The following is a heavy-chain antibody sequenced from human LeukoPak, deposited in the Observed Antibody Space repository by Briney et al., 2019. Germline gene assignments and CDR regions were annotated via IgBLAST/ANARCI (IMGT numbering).Heavy chain of an antibody. V-gene: IGHV4-34*01. D-gene: IGHD3-22*01. J-gene: IGHJ4*02. Sequence: PSETLSLTCAVYGGSFSGYYWSWIRQPPGKGLEWIGEINHSGSTNYNPSLKSRVTISVDTSKNQFSLKLSSVTAADTAVYYCARKHEDDYYDSSGYYYSHSDYWGQGTLVTVSS. CDR1: GGSFSGYY. CDR2: INHSGST. CDR3: ARKHEDDYYDSSGYYYSHSDY.